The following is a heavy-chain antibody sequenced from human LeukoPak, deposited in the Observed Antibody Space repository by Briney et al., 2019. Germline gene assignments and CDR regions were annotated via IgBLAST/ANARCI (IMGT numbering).Heavy chain of an antibody. CDR2: INLDGGVK. V-gene: IGHV3-7*01. CDR3: ATSDDSAGSS. Sequence: GGSLRLSRAASGFGFSNFWMSWVRQAPGKGLDWVANINLDGGVKHYADSVRGRFTISRDNAKNSLHLQMTRLRADDTGVYYCATSDDSAGSSWGQGTLVTVSS. CDR1: GFGFSNFW. J-gene: IGHJ5*02. D-gene: IGHD3-3*01.